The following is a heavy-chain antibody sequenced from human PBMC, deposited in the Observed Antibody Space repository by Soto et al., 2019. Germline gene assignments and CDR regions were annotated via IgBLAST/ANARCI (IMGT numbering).Heavy chain of an antibody. V-gene: IGHV4-34*01. Sequence: PSETLSLTCAVYGGSSSGYYWSWIRQPPGKGLEWIGEINHSGSTNYNPSLKSRVTISVDTSKNQFSLKLSSVTAADTAVYYCARVTGMVSAPCVDVWGQGTTVTVSS. D-gene: IGHD7-27*01. CDR3: ARVTGMVSAPCVDV. CDR1: GGSSSGYY. CDR2: INHSGST. J-gene: IGHJ6*02.